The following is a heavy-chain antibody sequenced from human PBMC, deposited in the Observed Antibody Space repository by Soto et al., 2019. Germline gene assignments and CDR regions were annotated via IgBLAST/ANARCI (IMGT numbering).Heavy chain of an antibody. CDR2: IYPGDSDT. Sequence: PGVPNKISCKGSGYSFTSHWIGWVRQITGKGLEWMGIIYPGDSDTRYSPSFQGQVTISADKSISTAYLQWSSLKASDTAMYYCARHVDYYDSSGYYYSTPFDYWGQGTLVTVSS. J-gene: IGHJ4*02. CDR3: ARHVDYYDSSGYYYSTPFDY. V-gene: IGHV5-51*01. D-gene: IGHD3-22*01. CDR1: GYSFTSHW.